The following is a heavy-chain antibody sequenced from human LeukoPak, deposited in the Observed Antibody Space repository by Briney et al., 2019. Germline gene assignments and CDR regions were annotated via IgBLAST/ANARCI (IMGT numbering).Heavy chain of an antibody. CDR3: AKVRYYDILTGYFDY. CDR1: GFTFSSYA. Sequence: GGSLRLSCAASGFTFSSYAMSWVRQAPGKGLEWVSAISGSGGSTYYADSVKGRFTISRDNSKNTLYLQMNSLRAEDTAVYYCAKVRYYDILTGYFDYWGQGALVTVSS. V-gene: IGHV3-23*01. CDR2: ISGSGGST. J-gene: IGHJ4*02. D-gene: IGHD3-9*01.